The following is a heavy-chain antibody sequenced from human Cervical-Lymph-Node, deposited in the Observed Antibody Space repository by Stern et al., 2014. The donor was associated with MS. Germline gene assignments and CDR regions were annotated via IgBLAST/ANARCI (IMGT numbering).Heavy chain of an antibody. Sequence: VQLVESGGGVVQPGRSLRLSCAASGFTFSSYGMHWVRQAPGKGLEWVSVIWDDGSKEYYADSVKGRFTISRDNSKNTLYLLMNSMRAEDTAVYYCARESGNTAEYFHHWGQGTLVTVSS. CDR1: GFTFSSYG. CDR2: IWDDGSKE. J-gene: IGHJ1*01. V-gene: IGHV3-33*01. D-gene: IGHD4-23*01. CDR3: ARESGNTAEYFHH.